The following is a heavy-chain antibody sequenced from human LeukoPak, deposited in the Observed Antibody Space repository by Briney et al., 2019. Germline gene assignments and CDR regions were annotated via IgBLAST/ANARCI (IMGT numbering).Heavy chain of an antibody. J-gene: IGHJ6*03. CDR2: VYTIGSI. Sequence: SEALSLTCTVSGDSISNYYWSWIRQPAGKGLEWIGRVYTIGSINYNPSLKSRVTLSVDESKNQFSLKLTSVTAADTAVYFCARVGHVKPDYSYYHYMDVWGRGTTVTVSS. CDR1: GDSISNYY. CDR3: ARVGHVKPDYSYYHYMDV. V-gene: IGHV4-4*07.